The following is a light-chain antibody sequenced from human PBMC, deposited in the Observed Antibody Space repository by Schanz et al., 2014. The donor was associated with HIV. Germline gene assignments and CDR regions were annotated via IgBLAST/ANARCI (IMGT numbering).Light chain of an antibody. J-gene: IGLJ3*02. Sequence: FMLTQPHSVSESPGKTVIIPCTRSSGSIASSYVQWYQQRPASAPTLVIFENNERPSGVPDRFSGSLDISSNSASLTISGLKTEDEADYYCQSSDSFNPKVFGGGTKLTVL. V-gene: IGLV6-57*04. CDR3: QSSDSFNPKV. CDR1: SGSIASSY. CDR2: ENN.